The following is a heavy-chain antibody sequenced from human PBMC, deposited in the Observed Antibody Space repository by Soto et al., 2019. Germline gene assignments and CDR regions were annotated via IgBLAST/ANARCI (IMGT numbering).Heavy chain of an antibody. Sequence: QVQLVQSGAEVKKPGSSVKVSCKASGGTFSTYTITWVRQAPGQGLEWMGRIIPIIGIINYAQKSQGRVTIVESKVTGTAYSEMARLTSDVAAVYYCAGDPDSHDNESHASSYPWGQGTLVTVSS. CDR3: AGDPDSHDNESHASSYP. D-gene: IGHD3-16*01. V-gene: IGHV1-69*08. J-gene: IGHJ5*02. CDR2: IIPIIGII. CDR1: GGTFSTYT.